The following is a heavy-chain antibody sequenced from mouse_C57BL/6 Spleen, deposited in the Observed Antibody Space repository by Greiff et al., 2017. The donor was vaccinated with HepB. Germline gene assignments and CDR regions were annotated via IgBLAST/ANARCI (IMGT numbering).Heavy chain of an antibody. Sequence: QVQLQQSGPELVKPGASVKISCKASGYAFSSSWMNWVKQRPGKGLEWIGRIYPGDGDTNYNGKFKGKATLTADKSSSTAYMQLSSLTSEDSAVYFCAREALYGSRPSYYFDYWGQGTTLTVSS. J-gene: IGHJ2*01. D-gene: IGHD1-1*01. V-gene: IGHV1-82*01. CDR1: GYAFSSSW. CDR2: IYPGDGDT. CDR3: AREALYGSRPSYYFDY.